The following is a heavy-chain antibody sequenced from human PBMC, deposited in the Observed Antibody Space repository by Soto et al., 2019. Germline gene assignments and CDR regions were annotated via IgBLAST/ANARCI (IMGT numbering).Heavy chain of an antibody. J-gene: IGHJ4*02. CDR2: ISWNRGNI. CDR1: GFIVDDYA. D-gene: IGHD5-12*01. V-gene: IGHV3-9*01. Sequence: EVQLVESGGGLVQPGRSLRLSCAASGFIVDDYAMHWVRQAPGKGLEWVSGISWNRGNIAYADSVKGRFTISRDNAKNSLYLQMNSLRAEDTAWYYCEKNTGYSGYVTFDNWGEGTLVTVSS. CDR3: EKNTGYSGYVTFDN.